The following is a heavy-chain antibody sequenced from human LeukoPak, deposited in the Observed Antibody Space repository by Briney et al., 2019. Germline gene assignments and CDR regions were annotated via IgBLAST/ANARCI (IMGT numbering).Heavy chain of an antibody. D-gene: IGHD1-14*01. J-gene: IGHJ4*02. CDR1: GFTFSRYP. CDR3: AKEGYNMGFDY. V-gene: IGHV3-30*04. Sequence: GGSLRLSCAASGFTFSRYPMHWVRQAPGKGPEWVTVISTDGRDIKYADSVKGRFTISRDNSKNTLYLQMNSLRAEDTAVYYCAKEGYNMGFDYWGEGNLVTVSS. CDR2: ISTDGRDI.